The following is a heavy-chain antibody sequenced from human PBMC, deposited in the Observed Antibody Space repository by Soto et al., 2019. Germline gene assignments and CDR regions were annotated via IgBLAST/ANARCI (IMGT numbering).Heavy chain of an antibody. CDR2: IIPIFGTA. V-gene: IGHV1-69*13. Sequence: ASVKVSCKASGGTFSSYAISWVRQAPGQGLEWMGGIIPIFGTANYAQKFQGRVTITADESTSTAYMELSSLRSEDTAVYYCARRITMVRGVTRDYWGQGTLVTVSS. CDR3: ARRITMVRGVTRDY. J-gene: IGHJ4*02. D-gene: IGHD3-10*01. CDR1: GGTFSSYA.